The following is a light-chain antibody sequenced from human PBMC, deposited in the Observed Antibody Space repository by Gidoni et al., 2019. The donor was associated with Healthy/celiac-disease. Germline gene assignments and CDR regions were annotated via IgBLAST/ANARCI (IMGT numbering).Light chain of an antibody. CDR1: NIGSTS. Sequence: SYVLTHPPSVSVGTGKTARMTSGGNNIGSTSVHWYQQKPGQAPVLVVYHDSDRPSGIPERFSGANSGNTATLTISMVESVDEADYYCQQWDSSSDYVVFGGGTKLTVL. CDR3: QQWDSSSDYVV. J-gene: IGLJ2*01. V-gene: IGLV3-21*03. CDR2: HDS.